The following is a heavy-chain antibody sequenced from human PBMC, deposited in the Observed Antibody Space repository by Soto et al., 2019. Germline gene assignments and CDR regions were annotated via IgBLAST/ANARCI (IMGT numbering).Heavy chain of an antibody. J-gene: IGHJ4*02. CDR3: ARTLSSGWYDFDY. Sequence: SQTLSLTCTVAGGSISSYDGSCIRQPPGKGLEWIGYIYYSGSTNYNPSLKSRVTISVDTSKNQFSLKLSSVTAADTAVYYCARTLSSGWYDFDYWGQGTLVTVSX. V-gene: IGHV4-59*01. CDR2: IYYSGST. D-gene: IGHD6-19*01. CDR1: GGSISSYD.